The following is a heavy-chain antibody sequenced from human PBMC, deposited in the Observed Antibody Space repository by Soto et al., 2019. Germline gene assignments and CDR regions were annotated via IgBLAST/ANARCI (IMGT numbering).Heavy chain of an antibody. CDR1: GYTFSNYG. J-gene: IGHJ6*02. V-gene: IGHV1-18*01. D-gene: IGHD5-18*01. Sequence: GASVKVSCKASGYTFSNYGISWVRQGPGQGLEWMGWISGYNGNTHYEEKVQDRIKMTTDTSTSTTYLELRSLRSDDTAVYFCARDPGFGFGYSYAFDMDVWGQVPTATFSS. CDR3: ARDPGFGFGYSYAFDMDV. CDR2: ISGYNGNT.